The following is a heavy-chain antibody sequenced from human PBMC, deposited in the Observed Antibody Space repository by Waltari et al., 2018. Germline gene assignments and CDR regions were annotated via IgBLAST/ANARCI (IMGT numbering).Heavy chain of an antibody. CDR3: AIMGRYCNSGRCYSDLRLDF. D-gene: IGHD2-15*01. J-gene: IGHJ4*02. V-gene: IGHV1-2*02. Sequence: QVQLVQSGAEVKQPGASVKVSCKASGYTFTGYYMHWVRQAPGQGLEWMGWINPNNDGTNYAQKFQGRVTMTRDTSISTAYMELSRLRSDDTAMYYCAIMGRYCNSGRCYSDLRLDFWGQGTLVTVSS. CDR1: GYTFTGYY. CDR2: INPNNDGT.